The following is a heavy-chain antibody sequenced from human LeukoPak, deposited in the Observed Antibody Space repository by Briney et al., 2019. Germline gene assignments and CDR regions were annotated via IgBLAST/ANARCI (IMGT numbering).Heavy chain of an antibody. Sequence: SETLSLTCTVSGGSISSGGYYWGWIRQPPGKGLEWIGSIYYSGSTYYNPSLKSRVTISVDASKNQFSLNLNSVTAADTAVYYCARHRGYCSSTSCSHFDYWGQGTLVTVSS. V-gene: IGHV4-39*01. J-gene: IGHJ4*02. CDR2: IYYSGST. CDR3: ARHRGYCSSTSCSHFDY. D-gene: IGHD2-2*01. CDR1: GGSISSGGYY.